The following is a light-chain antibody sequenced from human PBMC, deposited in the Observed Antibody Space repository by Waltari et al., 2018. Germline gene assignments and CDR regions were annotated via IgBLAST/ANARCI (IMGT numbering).Light chain of an antibody. CDR3: QQCYSTPLT. J-gene: IGKJ4*01. V-gene: IGKV1-39*01. CDR2: AAS. CDR1: QSISNY. Sequence: DIQFTQSPSSLSVSVGDRVTITCRASQSISNYLNWYQQKPGKAPKVVISAASSLQSGVPSRFSGSGSGTAFTLTISSLQPEDFATYYCQQCYSTPLTFGGGTKVE.